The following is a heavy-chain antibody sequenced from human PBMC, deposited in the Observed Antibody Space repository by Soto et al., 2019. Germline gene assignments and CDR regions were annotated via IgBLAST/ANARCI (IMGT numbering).Heavy chain of an antibody. V-gene: IGHV3-48*03. CDR3: ARQGGFDWFYP. J-gene: IGHJ5*02. CDR2: ISSSETTI. Sequence: GSLRSSCAASGRIFIDYDRNWVRQAPGKGLECVSCISSSETTIHFAASVKGRFTSSRDNAKNSVYLEMNSLKIEDTAVYYCARQGGFDWFYPWGQGTLVTVSS. CDR1: GRIFIDYD.